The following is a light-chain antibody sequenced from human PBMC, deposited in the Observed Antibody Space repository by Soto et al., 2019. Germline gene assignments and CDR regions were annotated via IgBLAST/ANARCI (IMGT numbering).Light chain of an antibody. CDR1: SSDVATYNY. Sequence: QSALTQPASVSGSPGQSITISCTGTSSDVATYNYVSWYQQHPGKAPKLMIFEVSNRPSGVSIRFSGSKSGNTASLTISGLQAEDEADYYCSSYTSKSTLHVLFGGGTKLTVL. V-gene: IGLV2-14*01. J-gene: IGLJ2*01. CDR2: EVS. CDR3: SSYTSKSTLHVL.